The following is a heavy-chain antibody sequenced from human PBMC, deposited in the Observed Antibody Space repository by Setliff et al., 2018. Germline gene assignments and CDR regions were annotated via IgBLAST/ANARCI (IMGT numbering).Heavy chain of an antibody. J-gene: IGHJ3*02. Sequence: SETLSLTCAVSGDSVSTGTWWSWVRQPPGKGLEWIGRIYYRGDTYYNPSLKSRVTISVDTSNNQFSLKLTSVTAADTAVYYCARDGGDGYGVDAYAGGGFDIWGQGTMVTVSS. D-gene: IGHD4-17*01. CDR1: GDSVSTGTW. CDR3: ARDGGDGYGVDAYAGGGFDI. V-gene: IGHV4-4*02. CDR2: IYYRGDT.